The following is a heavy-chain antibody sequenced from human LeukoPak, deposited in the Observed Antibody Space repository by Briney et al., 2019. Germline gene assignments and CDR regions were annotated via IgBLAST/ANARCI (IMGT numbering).Heavy chain of an antibody. V-gene: IGHV3-73*01. CDR1: GVPFSGSD. J-gene: IGHJ5*02. CDR2: IRSKDKSYAT. Sequence: GALGLSCAASGVPFSGSDMNRVRPASGKGLEWVGRIRSKDKSYATAYAASVKGRFTISRDDSKNTAYLQMNSLKTEDTAVYYCTRQTGTPPSNFDTWGQGALVTVSS. CDR3: TRQTGTPPSNFDT.